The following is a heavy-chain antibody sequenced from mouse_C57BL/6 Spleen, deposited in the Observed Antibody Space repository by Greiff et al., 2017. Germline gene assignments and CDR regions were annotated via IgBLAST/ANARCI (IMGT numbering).Heavy chain of an antibody. J-gene: IGHJ2*01. V-gene: IGHV3-6*01. Sequence: EVQLQESGPGLVKPSQSLSLTCSVTGYSITSGYYWNWIRQFPGNKLEWMGYISYDGSNNYNPSLKNRISITRDTSKNQFFLKLNSVTTEDTATYYCAGGDYGYFDYWGQGTTLTVSS. CDR2: ISYDGSN. CDR1: GYSITSGYY. D-gene: IGHD2-4*01. CDR3: AGGDYGYFDY.